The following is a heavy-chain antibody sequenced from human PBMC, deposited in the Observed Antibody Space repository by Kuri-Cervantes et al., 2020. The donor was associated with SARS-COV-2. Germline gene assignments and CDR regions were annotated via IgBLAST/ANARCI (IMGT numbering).Heavy chain of an antibody. J-gene: IGHJ5*02. CDR2: INHTGSA. Sequence: SQTLSLTCAVYGGSFSGYYWTWIRQPPMKGREWIGEINHTGSATYNPSLKSRVTISVDTSKNLFSLKLTSVTAADTAVYFCARGVVTIYGFLVLLPAPGWLDPWGQGTLVTVSS. CDR3: ARGVVTIYGFLVLLPAPGWLDP. V-gene: IGHV4-34*01. D-gene: IGHD3-3*01. CDR1: GGSFSGYY.